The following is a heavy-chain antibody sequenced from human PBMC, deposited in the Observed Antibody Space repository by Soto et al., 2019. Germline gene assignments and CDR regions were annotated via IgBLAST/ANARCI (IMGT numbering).Heavy chain of an antibody. CDR2: IYYSGST. CDR1: GGSISSYY. Sequence: SETLSLTCTVSGGSISSYYGSWIRQPPGKGLEWIGYIYYSGSTNYNPPLKSRFTISVDTSKNQFSLKLSSVTAAATSVYYCARDYYDSSGYSRNDAFDIWGQGTMVTVSS. CDR3: ARDYYDSSGYSRNDAFDI. D-gene: IGHD3-22*01. J-gene: IGHJ3*02. V-gene: IGHV4-59*01.